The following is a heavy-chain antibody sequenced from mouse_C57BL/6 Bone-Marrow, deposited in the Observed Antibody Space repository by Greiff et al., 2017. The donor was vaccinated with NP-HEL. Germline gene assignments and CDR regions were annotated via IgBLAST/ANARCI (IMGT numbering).Heavy chain of an antibody. CDR1: GYTFTSYG. Sequence: QVQLQQSGAELARPGASVKLSCKASGYTFTSYGISWVKQRTGQGLEWFGEIYPRSGNTYYNEKFKGKATLTADKSSSTAYMELRSLTSEDSAVYFCARWGNYYAMDYWGQGTSVTVSS. CDR3: ARWGNYYAMDY. CDR2: IYPRSGNT. V-gene: IGHV1-81*01. J-gene: IGHJ4*01.